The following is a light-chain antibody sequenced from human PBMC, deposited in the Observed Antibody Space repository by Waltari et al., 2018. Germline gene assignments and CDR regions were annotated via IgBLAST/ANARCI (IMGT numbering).Light chain of an antibody. V-gene: IGLV2-14*03. Sequence: QSALTQPASVSGSPGQSITISCAGTNSDVGDFDYVSWYQQHPGKAPKLIIYDVRRRPSGVSARFSGSKSCNKASLTISGLRAEDEADYYCSSYTSSSALLIFGGGTKVTV. CDR2: DVR. J-gene: IGLJ2*01. CDR1: NSDVGDFDY. CDR3: SSYTSSSALLI.